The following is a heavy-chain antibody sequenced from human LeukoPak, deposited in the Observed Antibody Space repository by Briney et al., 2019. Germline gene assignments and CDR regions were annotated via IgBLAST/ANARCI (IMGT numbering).Heavy chain of an antibody. D-gene: IGHD1-14*01. CDR2: IHNSGRT. V-gene: IGHV4-59*08. J-gene: IGHJ4*02. CDR1: GGSVSSYY. CDR3: ARHGTISSESYFDY. Sequence: SETLSLTCSVSGGSVSSYYWSWIRQSPGKGLEWIGYIHNSGRTNYNPSLKSRVTGFVGTSKNQVSLRLSSVTAADTAVYYCARHGTISSESYFDYWGQGALVTVSS.